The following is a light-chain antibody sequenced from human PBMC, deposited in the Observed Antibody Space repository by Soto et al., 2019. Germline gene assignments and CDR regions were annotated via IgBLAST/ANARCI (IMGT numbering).Light chain of an antibody. CDR2: DAT. V-gene: IGLV7-46*01. CDR1: TGAVTNYHY. J-gene: IGLJ1*01. Sequence: QAVLTQEPSMTMSPGGTVTLTCGSNTGAVTNYHYPQWFPQRPGQAPRTLIYDATVKPPWTPVRFSGSLLGDKAALTLSGAHPGEAPAYYCLLIYSGVTVFGLGTKVTVL. CDR3: LLIYSGVTV.